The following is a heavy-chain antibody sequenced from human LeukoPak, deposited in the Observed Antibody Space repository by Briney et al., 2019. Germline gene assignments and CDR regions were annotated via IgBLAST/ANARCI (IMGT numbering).Heavy chain of an antibody. V-gene: IGHV3-53*01. CDR1: GFTVSSNY. D-gene: IGHD3-22*01. Sequence: GGSLGLSCAASGFTVSSNYMSWVRQAPGKGLEWVSVIYSGGSTYYADSVKGRFTISRDNSKNTLYLQMNSLRAEDTAVYYCASEITMTYYYYGMDVWGQGTTVTVSS. CDR2: IYSGGST. J-gene: IGHJ6*02. CDR3: ASEITMTYYYYGMDV.